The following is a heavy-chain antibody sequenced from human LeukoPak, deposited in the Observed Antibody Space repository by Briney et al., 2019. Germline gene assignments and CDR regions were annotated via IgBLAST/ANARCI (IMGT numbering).Heavy chain of an antibody. V-gene: IGHV3-23*01. D-gene: IGHD3-9*01. CDR3: AKLTFDWLLGPFDY. J-gene: IGHJ4*02. CDR1: GFTCSSYA. Sequence: AGSLRLSCAASGFTCSSYAMSWVRQAPGKGLEWVSAISGSGGSTYYADSVKGRFTISRDNSKNTLYLQMNSLRAEDTAVYYCAKLTFDWLLGPFDYWGQGTLVTVSS. CDR2: ISGSGGST.